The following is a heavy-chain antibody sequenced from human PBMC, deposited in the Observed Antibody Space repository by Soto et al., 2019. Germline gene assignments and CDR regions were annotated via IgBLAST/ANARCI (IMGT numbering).Heavy chain of an antibody. CDR1: GGTFGTSA. CDR2: IIPFFTTT. J-gene: IGHJ6*02. Sequence: QVQLVQSGAEVKKPGSSVNVSCKASGGTFGTSAINWVRQAPGQGLEWMGAIIPFFTTTNYAQKFQARVTTTADESTSTDYMELSSLTSEDTAVYYCAREGDYNFDYYSGMDVWGQGTKVIVSS. D-gene: IGHD4-17*01. CDR3: AREGDYNFDYYSGMDV. V-gene: IGHV1-69*01.